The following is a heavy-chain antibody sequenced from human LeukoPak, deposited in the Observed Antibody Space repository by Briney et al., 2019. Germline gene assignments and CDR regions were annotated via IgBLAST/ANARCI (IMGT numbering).Heavy chain of an antibody. CDR1: RFTFSSYW. CDR2: IKQDGSEK. Sequence: GGSLRLSCAASRFTFSSYWLSWVSQAQGKGLEWVANIKQDGSEKYYVDSVKGRFTISRDNAKNSLYLQMNSLRAEDTAVYYCARLTYYYYYGMDVWGQGSTVTVSS. J-gene: IGHJ6*02. V-gene: IGHV3-7*01. CDR3: ARLTYYYYYGMDV.